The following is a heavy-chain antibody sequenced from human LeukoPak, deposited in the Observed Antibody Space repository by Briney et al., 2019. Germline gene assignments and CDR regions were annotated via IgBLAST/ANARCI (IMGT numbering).Heavy chain of an antibody. D-gene: IGHD3-10*01. CDR3: TRDLGTYTSYSSIFFDY. Sequence: GASVKVSCKGSGYTFTSYGISWVRQAPGQGLEWMGWSSAYNGDTKYAQKFQGRVTMTTDTSTSTAYMELRSLRSDDTAVFYCTRDLGTYTSYSSIFFDYWGQGTLVTVSS. CDR2: SSAYNGDT. CDR1: GYTFTSYG. J-gene: IGHJ4*02. V-gene: IGHV1-18*01.